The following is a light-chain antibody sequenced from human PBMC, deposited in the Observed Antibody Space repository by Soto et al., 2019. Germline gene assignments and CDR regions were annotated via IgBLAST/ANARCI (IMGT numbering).Light chain of an antibody. V-gene: IGKV3-20*01. CDR3: QQYHWAPDT. Sequence: EIVLTQSPATLSVSPGESATLSCRASQTVRNNYLAWYQQKPGQAPRLLIYGASTRATGIPARFSGSGSGTDFTLTVSRLEPEDFAMYYCQQYHWAPDTFGQGTRLEIK. J-gene: IGKJ5*01. CDR1: QTVRNNY. CDR2: GAS.